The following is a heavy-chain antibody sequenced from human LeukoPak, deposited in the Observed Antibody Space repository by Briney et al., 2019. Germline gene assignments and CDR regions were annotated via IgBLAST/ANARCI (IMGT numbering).Heavy chain of an antibody. Sequence: SETLSLTCAVSGGSISSTNWWSWVRQPPGKGLEWIGEIYHSGSTNYNPSLRSRVIISVDKSKNQFSLKLSSVTAADTAVYYCARGEFDGGVYFDYWGQGTLVTVSS. V-gene: IGHV4-4*02. D-gene: IGHD3-16*01. CDR2: IYHSGST. CDR3: ARGEFDGGVYFDY. CDR1: GGSISSTNW. J-gene: IGHJ4*02.